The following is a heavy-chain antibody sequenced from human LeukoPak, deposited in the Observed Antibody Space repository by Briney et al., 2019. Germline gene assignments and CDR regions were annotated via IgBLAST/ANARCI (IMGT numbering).Heavy chain of an antibody. CDR3: ARVVGGPTPNYYDSSGYYRPYYFDY. CDR1: GGSISSGDYY. Sequence: SQTLSLTCTVSGGSISSGDYYWSWIRQPPGKGLEWIGYIYYSGSTYYNPSLKSRVTISVDTSKNQFSLKLSSVTAADTAVYYCARVVGGPTPNYYDSSGYYRPYYFDYWGQGTLVTVSS. D-gene: IGHD3-22*01. CDR2: IYYSGST. V-gene: IGHV4-30-4*01. J-gene: IGHJ4*02.